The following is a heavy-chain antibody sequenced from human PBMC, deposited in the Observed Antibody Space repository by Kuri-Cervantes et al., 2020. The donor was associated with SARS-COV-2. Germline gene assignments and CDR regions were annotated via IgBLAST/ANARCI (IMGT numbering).Heavy chain of an antibody. Sequence: GESLKISCAASGFTFSSYGMHWVRQAPGKGLEWVAVISYDGSNKYYADSVKGRFTISRDNSKNTLYLQMNSLRAEDTAVYYCAKELSRDIVVVPVYHYYYGMDVWGQGTMVTVSS. V-gene: IGHV3-30*18. CDR1: GFTFSSYG. CDR2: ISYDGSNK. J-gene: IGHJ6*02. D-gene: IGHD2-2*01. CDR3: AKELSRDIVVVPVYHYYYGMDV.